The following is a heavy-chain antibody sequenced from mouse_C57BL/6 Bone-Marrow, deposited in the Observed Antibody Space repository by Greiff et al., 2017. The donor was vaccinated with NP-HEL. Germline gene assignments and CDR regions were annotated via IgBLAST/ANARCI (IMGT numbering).Heavy chain of an antibody. D-gene: IGHD2-4*01. J-gene: IGHJ4*01. CDR1: GYTFTSYW. CDR2: IDPSDSYT. V-gene: IGHV1-69*01. CDR3: ARGGFYYDYDDYAMDY. Sequence: QVHVKQPGAELVMPGASVKLSCKASGYTFTSYWMHWVKQRPGQGLEWIGEIDPSDSYTNYNQKFKGKSTLTVDESSSTAYMQLSSLTSEDSAVYYCARGGFYYDYDDYAMDYWGQGTSVTVSS.